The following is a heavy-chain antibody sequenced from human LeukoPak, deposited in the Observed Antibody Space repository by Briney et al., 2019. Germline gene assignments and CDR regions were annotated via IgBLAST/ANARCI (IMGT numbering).Heavy chain of an antibody. CDR2: TSPDGNSQ. D-gene: IGHD1-14*01. Sequence: PGGSLRLSCAASGFTFSRYAMHWVRQAPGKGLEWVAVTSPDGNSQYYADSVKGRFTISRDNSKNTVFFQMNSLSTEDTAVYSCFTGSAYYFDSWGQGTLVTVSS. V-gene: IGHV3-30*01. CDR3: FTGSAYYFDS. J-gene: IGHJ4*02. CDR1: GFTFSRYA.